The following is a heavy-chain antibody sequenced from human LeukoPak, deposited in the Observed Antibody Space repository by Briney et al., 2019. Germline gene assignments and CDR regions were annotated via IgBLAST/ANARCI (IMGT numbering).Heavy chain of an antibody. CDR3: AREVPSVQYYYDILLAFDI. CDR1: GGSISSYY. CDR2: IYYSGTT. Sequence: SETLSVTCTVSGGSISSYYWSWIRQPPGKGLEWIGYIYYSGTTNYNPSLRSRVTISVDTSKNQFSLKLSSVTAADTAVYYCAREVPSVQYYYDILLAFDIWGQGTMVTVSS. V-gene: IGHV4-59*12. D-gene: IGHD3-22*01. J-gene: IGHJ3*02.